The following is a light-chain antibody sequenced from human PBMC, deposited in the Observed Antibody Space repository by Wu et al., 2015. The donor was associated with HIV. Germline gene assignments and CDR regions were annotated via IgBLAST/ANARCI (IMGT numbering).Light chain of an antibody. J-gene: IGKJ2*01. CDR2: DAS. CDR3: QQYGSSPGT. Sequence: EIVLTQSPATLSLSPGERATLSCRASQSVSSYLAWYQQKPGQAPRLLIYDASNRATGIPARFSGSGSGTDFTLTISRLEPEDFAMYYCQQYGSSPGTFGQGTKLEIK. CDR1: QSVSSY. V-gene: IGKV3-20*01.